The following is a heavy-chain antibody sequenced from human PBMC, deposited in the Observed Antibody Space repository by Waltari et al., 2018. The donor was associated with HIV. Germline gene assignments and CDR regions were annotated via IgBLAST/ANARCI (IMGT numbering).Heavy chain of an antibody. Sequence: QVQLVQSGAEVKKPGASVKVSCKASGYTFIGYYMHWVRQAPGQGLEWMGRINPKSGCTNYAKKFQGRVTMTRDTSISTVYMELSRLRSDDTAVYYCARDVGRGDSSAWYKWFDSWGQGTRVTVSS. V-gene: IGHV1-2*02. J-gene: IGHJ5*01. CDR1: GYTFIGYY. CDR2: INPKSGCT. CDR3: ARDVGRGDSSAWYKWFDS. D-gene: IGHD6-19*01.